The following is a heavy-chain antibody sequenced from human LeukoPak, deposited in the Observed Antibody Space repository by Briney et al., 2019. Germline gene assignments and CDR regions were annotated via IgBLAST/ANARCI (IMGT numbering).Heavy chain of an antibody. CDR2: TYTSGST. Sequence: SSETLSLTCTVSGGSISSGSYYWSWIRQPAGKGLEWIGRTYTSGSTNYNPSLKSRVTISVDTSKNQFSLKLSSVTAADTAVYYCARDHSSSSFYYYYMDVWGKGTTVTVSS. D-gene: IGHD6-6*01. CDR1: GGSISSGSYY. CDR3: ARDHSSSSFYYYYMDV. V-gene: IGHV4-61*02. J-gene: IGHJ6*03.